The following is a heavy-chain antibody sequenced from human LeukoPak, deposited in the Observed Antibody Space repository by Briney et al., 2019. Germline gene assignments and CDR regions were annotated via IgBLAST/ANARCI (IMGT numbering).Heavy chain of an antibody. Sequence: ASVKVSCKASGGTFSSYTISWVRQAPGQGLEWMGRIIPILGIANYAQKFQGRVTITADKYTSTAYMELSSLRSEDTAVYYCARQGYCSGGSCKPNNWFDPWGQGTLVTVSS. CDR2: IIPILGIA. CDR3: ARQGYCSGGSCKPNNWFDP. CDR1: GGTFSSYT. V-gene: IGHV1-69*02. D-gene: IGHD2-15*01. J-gene: IGHJ5*02.